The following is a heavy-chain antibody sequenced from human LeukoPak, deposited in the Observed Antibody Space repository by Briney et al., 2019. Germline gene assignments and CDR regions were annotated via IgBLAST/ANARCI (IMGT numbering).Heavy chain of an antibody. D-gene: IGHD6-19*01. Sequence: ASVKVSCKASGYTFTSYAMNWVRQAPGQGLEWMGWINTNTRNPTYAQGFTGRVVFSLDTSVSTAYLQISSLKAEDTAVYYCARGVLQWLTNNWFDPWGQGTLVTVSS. CDR2: INTNTRNP. J-gene: IGHJ5*02. CDR3: ARGVLQWLTNNWFDP. CDR1: GYTFTSYA. V-gene: IGHV7-4-1*02.